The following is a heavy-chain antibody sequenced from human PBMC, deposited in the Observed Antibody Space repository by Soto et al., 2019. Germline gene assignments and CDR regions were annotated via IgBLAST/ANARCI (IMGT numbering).Heavy chain of an antibody. CDR3: ARAMVPTDPDY. CDR2: ISFDGSNK. V-gene: IGHV3-30-3*01. J-gene: IGHJ4*02. Sequence: QVQLVESGGGVVQPGRSRRLSCAASGFTFSSYAMHWVRQAPGKGLEWVAGISFDGSNKYYVDSVKGRLTISRDNSKNTLYLQMNSLRAEDTAVYYCARAMVPTDPDYWGQGTLFTVSS. D-gene: IGHD3-10*01. CDR1: GFTFSSYA.